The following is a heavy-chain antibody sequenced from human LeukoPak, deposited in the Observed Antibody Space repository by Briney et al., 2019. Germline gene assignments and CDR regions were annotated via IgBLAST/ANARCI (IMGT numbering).Heavy chain of an antibody. J-gene: IGHJ4*02. CDR1: GYTFTSYG. D-gene: IGHD5-18*01. CDR2: ISAYNGNT. V-gene: IGHV1-18*01. Sequence: GASVKVSCKASGYTFTSYGISWVRHAPGQGLEWMGWISAYNGNTNYAQNLQGRVTMTTDTSTRTAYMELRSLRYDDTAVYYCAGMRGYSYQFDYWGQGTLVTVSS. CDR3: AGMRGYSYQFDY.